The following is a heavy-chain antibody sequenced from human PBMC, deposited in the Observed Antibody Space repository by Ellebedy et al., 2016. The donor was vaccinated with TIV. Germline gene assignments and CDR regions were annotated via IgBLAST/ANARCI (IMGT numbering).Heavy chain of an antibody. CDR3: ARTDLRYGMDV. J-gene: IGHJ6*02. CDR2: VYYSGNT. D-gene: IGHD3/OR15-3a*01. V-gene: IGHV4-39*07. Sequence: SETLSLTXTVSGDSITTSLYYWGWIRQPPGKGLEWVGSVYYSGNTYYNPSLRSRLTLSLDTSKNHLSLRLSSVTAADTAVYFCARTDLRYGMDVWGQGTSVTVSS. CDR1: GDSITTSLYY.